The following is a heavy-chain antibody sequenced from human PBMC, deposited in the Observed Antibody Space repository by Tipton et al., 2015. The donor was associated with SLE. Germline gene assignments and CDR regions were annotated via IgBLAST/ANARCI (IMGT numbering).Heavy chain of an antibody. D-gene: IGHD6-13*01. CDR3: AREGSSCLFQH. J-gene: IGHJ1*01. Sequence: TLSLTCTVSGGSISSGSYYWSWIRQHAGKGLEWIGRIYTSGSTNYNPSLKSRVTISVDTSKNQFSLKLSSVTAADTAVYYCAREGSSCLFQHWGQGTLVTVSS. CDR2: IYTSGST. V-gene: IGHV4-61*02. CDR1: GGSISSGSYY.